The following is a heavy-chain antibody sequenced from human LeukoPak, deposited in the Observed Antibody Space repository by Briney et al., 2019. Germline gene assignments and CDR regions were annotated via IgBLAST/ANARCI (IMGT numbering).Heavy chain of an antibody. D-gene: IGHD6-13*01. V-gene: IGHV3-30*02. CDR1: GFTFSSYG. CDR3: AKDQSREQLVPHDAFDI. J-gene: IGHJ3*02. CDR2: IRYDGSNK. Sequence: GGSLRLSCAASGFTFSSYGMHWVRQAPGKGLEWVAFIRYDGSNKYYADSVKGRFTISRDNSKNTLYLQMNSLRAEDTAVYYCAKDQSREQLVPHDAFDIWGQGTMITVSS.